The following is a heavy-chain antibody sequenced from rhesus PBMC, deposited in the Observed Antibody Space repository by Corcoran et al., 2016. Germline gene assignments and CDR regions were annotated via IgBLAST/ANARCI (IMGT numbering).Heavy chain of an antibody. CDR1: GGSVTTYW. Sequence: QVQLQESGPALVKPSETLSLTCAVSGGSVTTYWWTWIRQSPGKGLEWIGEVNGNTGYSNYNPSLKSRVTISKDSSTNQFSLALSSVTAADTAVYYCAKYGGGSWTPVFDYWGQGVLVTVSS. CDR3: AKYGGGSWTPVFDY. J-gene: IGHJ4*01. CDR2: VNGNTGYS. V-gene: IGHV4-80*01. D-gene: IGHD6-25*01.